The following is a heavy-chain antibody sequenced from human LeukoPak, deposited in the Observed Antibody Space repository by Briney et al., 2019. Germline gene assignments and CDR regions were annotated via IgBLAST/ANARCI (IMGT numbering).Heavy chain of an antibody. CDR2: ISGSGGST. V-gene: IGHV3-23*01. CDR3: AKTRIVGATHDAFDI. CDR1: GFTFSSYA. D-gene: IGHD1-26*01. Sequence: PGGSLKLSCAASGFTFSSYAMGWVRQAPGKGLEWVSAISGSGGSTYYADSVKGRFTISRDNSKNTLYLQMNSLRAEDTAVYYRAKTRIVGATHDAFDIWGQGTMVTVSS. J-gene: IGHJ3*02.